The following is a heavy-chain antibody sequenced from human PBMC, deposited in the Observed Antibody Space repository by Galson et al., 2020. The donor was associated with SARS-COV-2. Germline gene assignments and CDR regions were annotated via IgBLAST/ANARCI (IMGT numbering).Heavy chain of an antibody. D-gene: IGHD6-19*01. J-gene: IGHJ4*02. CDR1: GFSFGNYA. CDR2: IWSNAINK. V-gene: IGHV3-33*01. Sequence: GESLKISCEASGFSFGNYAMHWVRQAPGKGLEWVAVIWSNAINKYYGDSVKGRFTISRDNSKNTLNLEMNSLRVEDTAIYYCASSIEVAGAIDYWGQGTLVTVSS. CDR3: ASSIEVAGAIDY.